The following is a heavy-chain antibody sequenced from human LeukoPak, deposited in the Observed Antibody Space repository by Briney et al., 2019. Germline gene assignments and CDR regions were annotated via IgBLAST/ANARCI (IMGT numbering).Heavy chain of an antibody. CDR3: AKEEDILGIPTVDF. Sequence: SGGSLRLSCAASGFTFSSYAMSWVRQAPGKGLEWVSTISGSGGSTYYADSVKGRFTISRDNSKNTLYLQMDSLRADDTAVYYCAKEEDILGIPTVDFWGQGTLVTVSS. CDR2: ISGSGGST. D-gene: IGHD5-12*01. CDR1: GFTFSSYA. V-gene: IGHV3-23*01. J-gene: IGHJ4*02.